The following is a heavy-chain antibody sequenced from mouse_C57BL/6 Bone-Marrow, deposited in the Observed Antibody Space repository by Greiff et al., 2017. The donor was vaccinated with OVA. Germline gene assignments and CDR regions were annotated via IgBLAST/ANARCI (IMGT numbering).Heavy chain of an antibody. J-gene: IGHJ3*01. Sequence: EVKLMESGGDLVKPGGSLKLSCAASGFTFSSYGMSWVRQTPDKRLEWVATISSGGSYTYYPDSVKGRFTISRDNAKNTLYLQMSSLKSEDTAMYYCASPIYYGNSEFACWGKGTLVTVSA. CDR2: ISSGGSYT. CDR1: GFTFSSYG. V-gene: IGHV5-6*01. D-gene: IGHD2-1*01. CDR3: ASPIYYGNSEFAC.